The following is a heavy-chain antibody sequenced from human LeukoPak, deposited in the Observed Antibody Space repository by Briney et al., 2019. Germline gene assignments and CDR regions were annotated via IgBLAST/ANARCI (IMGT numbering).Heavy chain of an antibody. D-gene: IGHD3-3*01. J-gene: IGHJ3*02. CDR3: ARVDPGNTIFI. V-gene: IGHV3-33*01. CDR2: IWYDGSNK. CDR1: GFTFSSYG. Sequence: GSLRLSCAASGFTFSSYGMHWVRQAPGKGLEWVAVIWYDGSNKYYADSVKGRFTISRDNSKNTLYLQMNSLRAEDTAVYYCARVDPGNTIFIWGQGTMVTVSS.